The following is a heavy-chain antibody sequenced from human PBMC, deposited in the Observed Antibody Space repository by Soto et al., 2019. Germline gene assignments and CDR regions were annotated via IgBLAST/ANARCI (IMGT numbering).Heavy chain of an antibody. J-gene: IGHJ4*02. Sequence: GGSLRLSCAASGFTFDDYAMHWVRQAPGKGLEWVSGISWNSGSIGYADSVKGRFTISRDNAKNSLYLQMNSLRAEDTALYYCARDHRGDSLDYWGQGALVTVSS. D-gene: IGHD3-10*01. V-gene: IGHV3-9*01. CDR2: ISWNSGSI. CDR1: GFTFDDYA. CDR3: ARDHRGDSLDY.